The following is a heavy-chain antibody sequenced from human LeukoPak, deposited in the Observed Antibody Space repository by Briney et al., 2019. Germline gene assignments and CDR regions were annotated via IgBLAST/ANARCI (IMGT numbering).Heavy chain of an antibody. CDR1: GDSVSSNSVA. J-gene: IGHJ4*02. V-gene: IGHV6-1*01. CDR3: ARTIVGAAFDY. Sequence: SQTLSLTFAISGDSVSSNSVAWNWIRQSPSRGLEWLGRTYYRSKWNNEYAESVRSRITINPDTSKNQFSLQLDSVTPEDTAVYYCARTIVGAAFDYWGQGTLVTVSS. CDR2: TYYRSKWNN. D-gene: IGHD1-26*01.